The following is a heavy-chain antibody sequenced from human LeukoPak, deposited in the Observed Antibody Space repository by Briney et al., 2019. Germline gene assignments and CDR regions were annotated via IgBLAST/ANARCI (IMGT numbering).Heavy chain of an antibody. Sequence: SETLSLTCTVSGGSISSSSYYWGWIRQPPGKGLEWIGSIYYSGSTYYNPSLKSRVTISVDTSKNQFSLKLSSVTAADTAVYYCAREIPVVVVPAAMWRGNWFDPWGQGTLVTVSS. V-gene: IGHV4-39*07. CDR3: AREIPVVVVPAAMWRGNWFDP. CDR1: GGSISSSSYY. J-gene: IGHJ5*02. CDR2: IYYSGST. D-gene: IGHD2-2*01.